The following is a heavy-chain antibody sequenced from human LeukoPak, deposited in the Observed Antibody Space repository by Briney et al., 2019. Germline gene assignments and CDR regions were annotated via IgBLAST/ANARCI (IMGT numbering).Heavy chain of an antibody. J-gene: IGHJ4*02. Sequence: SETLSLTCTVSGGSINSGVYYWSWIRQPPGKGLEWIGYVYYSGSTYYNPSLKSRVTISVDTSKNQFSLKLSSVTAADTAVYYCARRDYYDSSGLDYWGQGTLVTVSS. CDR3: ARRDYYDSSGLDY. CDR1: GGSINSGVYY. D-gene: IGHD3-22*01. V-gene: IGHV4-30-4*01. CDR2: VYYSGST.